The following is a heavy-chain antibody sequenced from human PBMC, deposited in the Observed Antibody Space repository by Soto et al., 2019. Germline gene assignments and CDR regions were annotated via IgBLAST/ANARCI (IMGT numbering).Heavy chain of an antibody. Sequence: QVHLAESGGGVVQPGRSLRLSCAASGFTFSNYPMNWVRQAPGKGLEWVAVISYDGNTKHYADSVKGRCTISRDNPRNTLYLQMNSLRVEDTAVYYCAREVSLGAAAAGYFDSWGQGAQVTVSS. D-gene: IGHD6-25*01. J-gene: IGHJ4*02. CDR1: GFTFSNYP. CDR2: ISYDGNTK. V-gene: IGHV3-30*04. CDR3: AREVSLGAAAAGYFDS.